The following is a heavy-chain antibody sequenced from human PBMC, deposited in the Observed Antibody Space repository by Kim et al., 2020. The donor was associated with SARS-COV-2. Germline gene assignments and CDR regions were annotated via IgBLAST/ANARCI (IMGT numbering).Heavy chain of an antibody. J-gene: IGHJ4*02. CDR1: GGSISSSNSY. CDR3: SAGSYSKGAFDS. V-gene: IGHV4-39*07. D-gene: IGHD3-10*01. Sequence: SETLSLTCTVSGGSISSSNSYWGWIRQPPGKGLEWIGNIYHGENTYYNPSLESRVTVSLDTSKNQFSLNLSPVTAADTAVYYCSAGSYSKGAFDSWGQGILVTVSS. CDR2: IYHGENT.